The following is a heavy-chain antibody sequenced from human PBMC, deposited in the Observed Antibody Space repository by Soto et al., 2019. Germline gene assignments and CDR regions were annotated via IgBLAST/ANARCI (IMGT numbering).Heavy chain of an antibody. CDR1: GGSISSGGYS. D-gene: IGHD6-6*01. CDR3: ARGGHSSSPGYYFDY. CDR2: IYHSGST. V-gene: IGHV4-30-2*01. Sequence: SETMSLTCAVSGGSISSGGYSWSWIRQPPGKGLEWIGYIYHSGSTYYNPSLKSRVTISVDRSKNQFSLKLSSVTAADTAVYYCARGGHSSSPGYYFDYWGQGTLVTVSS. J-gene: IGHJ4*02.